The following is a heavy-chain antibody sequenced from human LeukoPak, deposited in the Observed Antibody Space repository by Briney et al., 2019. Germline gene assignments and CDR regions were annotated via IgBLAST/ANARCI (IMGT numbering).Heavy chain of an antibody. J-gene: IGHJ4*02. Sequence: PGGSLRLSCAASGFTVSSNYMSWVRQAPGKGLEWVSVIYSGGSTYYADSVKGRFTISRDNSKNTLYLQMNSLRAEDTAVYYCARGAPSGGNLFEYWGQGTLVTVSS. V-gene: IGHV3-53*01. CDR1: GFTVSSNY. CDR2: IYSGGST. CDR3: ARGAPSGGNLFEY. D-gene: IGHD1-14*01.